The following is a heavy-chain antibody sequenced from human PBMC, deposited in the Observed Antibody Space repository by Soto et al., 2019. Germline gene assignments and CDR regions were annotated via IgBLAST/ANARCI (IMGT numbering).Heavy chain of an antibody. Sequence: QVPLQESGPGLVKPSETLSLSCTVSGGSISNYYWSWFRQTPGKGLEWIGYVHDSWGSNYNPSLKSRVAISLDTPKSQFSLKLPSVTATDTAVYYCARQGFGALHGLVEVWGQGTTVTVSS. V-gene: IGHV4-59*08. CDR3: ARQGFGALHGLVEV. CDR1: GGSISNYY. D-gene: IGHD3-10*01. J-gene: IGHJ6*02. CDR2: VHDSWGS.